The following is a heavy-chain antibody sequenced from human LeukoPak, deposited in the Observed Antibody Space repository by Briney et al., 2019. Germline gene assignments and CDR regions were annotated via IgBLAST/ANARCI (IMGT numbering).Heavy chain of an antibody. V-gene: IGHV3-74*01. Sequence: PGGSLRLSCAASGFTFSTYWMHWVRQAPGKGLVWVSRIKSDGSTNYADSVKGRFTISRDNAKNSLYLQMKNLRAEDTAVYYCEGERGDAFDVWGQGTMVTVSS. CDR2: IKSDGST. D-gene: IGHD3-16*01. CDR3: EGERGDAFDV. CDR1: GFTFSTYW. J-gene: IGHJ3*01.